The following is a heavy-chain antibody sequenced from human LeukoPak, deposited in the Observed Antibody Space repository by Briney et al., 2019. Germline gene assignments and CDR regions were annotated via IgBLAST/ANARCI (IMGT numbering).Heavy chain of an antibody. J-gene: IGHJ6*02. CDR2: IYYSGST. CDR1: GGSISSCY. Sequence: SETLSLTCTVSGGSISSCYWSWIRQPPGKGLEWIGYIYYSGSTNYNPSLKSRVTISVDTSKNQFTLKLSSVTAADTAVYYCARDLGYYDSSSRVFSSYGMDVWGQGTTVTVSS. CDR3: ARDLGYYDSSSRVFSSYGMDV. D-gene: IGHD3-22*01. V-gene: IGHV4-59*01.